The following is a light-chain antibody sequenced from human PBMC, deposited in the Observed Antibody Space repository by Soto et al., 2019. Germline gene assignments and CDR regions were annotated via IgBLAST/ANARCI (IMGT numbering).Light chain of an antibody. V-gene: IGKV1-39*01. J-gene: IGKJ5*01. CDR2: AAS. CDR1: QSISSY. CDR3: QQSYSAPPIA. Sequence: DIQTTQSPSSLSASVGDIFTITCGSSQSISSYLSWYQQKPGKAPKLLVYAASSLQSGVPSRFSGGGSGTDFTLTISSLQPEDFATYYCQQSYSAPPIAFGQGTRLEIK.